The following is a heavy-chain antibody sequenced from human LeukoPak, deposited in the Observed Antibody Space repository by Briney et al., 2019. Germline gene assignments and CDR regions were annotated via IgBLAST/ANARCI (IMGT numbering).Heavy chain of an antibody. V-gene: IGHV3-23*01. J-gene: IGHJ3*02. Sequence: GGSLRLSCAACGFTFSSYAMTWVRQGPGKGLEWVSDISGGGGSTYYADSVKGRFTISRDNSKNTLYLQMHSLRAEDTAVYHCAIYGGSGTNAFDMWGQGTMVTVSS. CDR2: ISGGGGST. CDR1: GFTFSSYA. CDR3: AIYGGSGTNAFDM. D-gene: IGHD5-12*01.